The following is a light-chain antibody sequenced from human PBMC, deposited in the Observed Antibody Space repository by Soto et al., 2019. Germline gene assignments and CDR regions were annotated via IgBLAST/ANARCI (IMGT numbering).Light chain of an antibody. V-gene: IGKV3-20*01. CDR1: QSVSNNY. CDR2: GSS. J-gene: IGKJ2*01. CDR3: QQYGSSPPYT. Sequence: EVVLTQSPGTLSLSPGERAYLSCRASQSVSNNYLAWCQQKPGQSPKLLIFGSSDRATGIPDRFSGSGSGTDFTLTISRLEPEDFAVYYCQQYGSSPPYTFGQGTKLEIK.